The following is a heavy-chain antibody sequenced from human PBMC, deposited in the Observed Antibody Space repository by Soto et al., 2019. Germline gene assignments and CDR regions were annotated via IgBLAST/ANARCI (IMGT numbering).Heavy chain of an antibody. CDR2: LIGGHYGT. J-gene: IGHJ5*02. Sequence: GGSLRLSCAASGFTFSSYAMAWVRQAPGKGLEWVSTLIGGHYGTAYSYSVKGRFTVSRDNSKNCLYLQMNSLGVEDTAMYFCAKGKSTGDIDWFDPWGQGSLVTVSS. D-gene: IGHD3-10*01. CDR3: AKGKSTGDIDWFDP. V-gene: IGHV3-23*01. CDR1: GFTFSSYA.